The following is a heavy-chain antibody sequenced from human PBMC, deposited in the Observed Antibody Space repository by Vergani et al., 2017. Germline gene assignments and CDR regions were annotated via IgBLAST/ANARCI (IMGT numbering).Heavy chain of an antibody. V-gene: IGHV4-59*12. D-gene: IGHD3-22*01. J-gene: IGHJ4*02. CDR1: GGSISSYY. CDR3: ASLGRITMIVGN. CDR2: IYYSGST. Sequence: QVQLQESGPGLVKPSETLSLTCTVSGGSISSYYWSWIRQPPGKGLEWIGYIYYSGSTNYNPSLKSRVTISVDTSKNQFSLKLSSVTAADTAVYYCASLGRITMIVGNWGQGTLVTVSS.